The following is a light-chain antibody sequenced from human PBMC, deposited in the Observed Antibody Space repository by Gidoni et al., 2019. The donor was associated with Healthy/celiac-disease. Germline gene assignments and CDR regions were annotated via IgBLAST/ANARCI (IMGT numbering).Light chain of an antibody. CDR2: AAS. V-gene: IGKV1-27*01. CDR3: QKYNSALSVT. Sequence: DIQMTQSPSSLSASVGDRATITCRASQGISNYLAWYQQNPRKVPKLLIYAASTLQSGVPSRFSGSGAGTDFTLTIISLQPEDVATYYCQKYNSALSVTFGQXTRLEIK. J-gene: IGKJ5*01. CDR1: QGISNY.